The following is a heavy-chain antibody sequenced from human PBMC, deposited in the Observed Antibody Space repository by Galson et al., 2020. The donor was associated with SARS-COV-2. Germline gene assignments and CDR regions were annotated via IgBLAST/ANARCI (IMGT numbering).Heavy chain of an antibody. CDR2: LNPDSGNT. D-gene: IGHD4-17*01. J-gene: IGHJ4*02. Sequence: SGYTFIHYDINWVRQAPGQGLEWMGWLNPDSGNTGFAQKFQGRATLTSDSSRSTAYMDLGSLTSDDTAIYYCTRSAVTTSMDYWGQGTQVTVSS. CDR1: GYTFIHYD. V-gene: IGHV1-8*01. CDR3: TRSAVTTSMDY.